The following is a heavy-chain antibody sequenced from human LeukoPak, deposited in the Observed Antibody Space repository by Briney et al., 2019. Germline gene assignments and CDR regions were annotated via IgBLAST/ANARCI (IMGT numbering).Heavy chain of an antibody. CDR2: INPNNGVT. CDR1: GYTFTAFL. D-gene: IGHD6-6*01. Sequence: ASVKVSCKTSGYTFTAFLVHWFRQAPGQGLYWMGWINPNNGVTKYAQKFQGRVTMTRDTSISTAYMDLSSLGSDDTAVYYCARKSAARKTSEFDYWGQGTLVTVSS. J-gene: IGHJ4*02. V-gene: IGHV1-2*02. CDR3: ARKSAARKTSEFDY.